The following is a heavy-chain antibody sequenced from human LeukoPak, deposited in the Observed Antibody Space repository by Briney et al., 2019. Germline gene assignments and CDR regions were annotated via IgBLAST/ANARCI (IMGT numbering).Heavy chain of an antibody. Sequence: SETLSLTCTVSGGSISSGGYYWSWIRQHPGKGLEWIGYIYYSGSTYYNPSLKSRVTISVDTPKNQFSLKLSSVTAADTAVYYCARDLYYGSGSPARWFDPWGQGTLVTVSS. CDR2: IYYSGST. J-gene: IGHJ5*02. CDR1: GGSISSGGYY. V-gene: IGHV4-31*03. D-gene: IGHD3-10*01. CDR3: ARDLYYGSGSPARWFDP.